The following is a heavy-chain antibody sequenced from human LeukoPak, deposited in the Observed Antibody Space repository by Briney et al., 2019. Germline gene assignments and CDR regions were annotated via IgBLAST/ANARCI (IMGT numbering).Heavy chain of an antibody. D-gene: IGHD3-9*01. Sequence: SVKVSCKASGGTFSSYAISWVRQAPGQGLEWMGRIIPILGIANYAQKFQGRVTITADRSTSTAYMELSSLRSEDTAVYYCARAPTVYLAWFDPWGQGTLVTVSS. V-gene: IGHV1-69*04. J-gene: IGHJ5*02. CDR2: IIPILGIA. CDR3: ARAPTVYLAWFDP. CDR1: GGTFSSYA.